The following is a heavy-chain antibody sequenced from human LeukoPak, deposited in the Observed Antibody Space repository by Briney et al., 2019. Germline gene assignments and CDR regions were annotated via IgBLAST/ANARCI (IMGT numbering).Heavy chain of an antibody. Sequence: GASVKVSCKASGYRFIGYHLHWVRQAPGQGPEWMGWFNPNSGDTKYAERFQGRVTTNGDTSISTAYMELSRLRSDDTAIYYCAREKLEDDFWSGESFYYGMDVWGQGTTVTVSS. D-gene: IGHD3-3*01. V-gene: IGHV1-2*02. J-gene: IGHJ6*02. CDR2: FNPNSGDT. CDR1: GYRFIGYH. CDR3: AREKLEDDFWSGESFYYGMDV.